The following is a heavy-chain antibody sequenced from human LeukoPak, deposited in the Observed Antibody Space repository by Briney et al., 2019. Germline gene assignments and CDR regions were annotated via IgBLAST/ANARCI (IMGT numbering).Heavy chain of an antibody. V-gene: IGHV4-34*01. Sequence: PSETLSLTCAVYGGSFSGYYWSWIRQPPGKGLEWIGEINHSGSTNYNPSLKSRVTISVDTSKNQFSLKLSSVTAADTAVYYCVRGGHYDILTGHAHDYWGQGTLVTVSS. CDR2: INHSGST. D-gene: IGHD3-9*01. CDR3: VRGGHYDILTGHAHDY. J-gene: IGHJ4*02. CDR1: GGSFSGYY.